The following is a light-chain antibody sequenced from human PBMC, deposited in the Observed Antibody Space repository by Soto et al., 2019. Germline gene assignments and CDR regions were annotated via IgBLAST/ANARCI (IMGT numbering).Light chain of an antibody. Sequence: QMTQSPSSLSASIGDRVTISCQASQYVSHFLNWFQQRPGKAPKLLIYDASTLERGVPSRFSGRGSGSRFTFTITSLQPEDIATYYCQQYDRLPWTFGQGTKVDIK. V-gene: IGKV1-33*01. J-gene: IGKJ1*01. CDR3: QQYDRLPWT. CDR2: DAS. CDR1: QYVSHF.